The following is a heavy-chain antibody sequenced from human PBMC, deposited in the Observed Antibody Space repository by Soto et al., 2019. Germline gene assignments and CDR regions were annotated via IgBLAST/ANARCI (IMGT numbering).Heavy chain of an antibody. Sequence: EVQLVESGGGLVKPGGSLRLSCVASGFSLSVYDMTWVRQTPGKGLECVSSITTNSVYKYTADSLKGRFTISRDNAKNTLFLQINSLRAEDTAVYYCARDLSGGNYYYHGLDVWGQGTAVTVSS. D-gene: IGHD2-15*01. J-gene: IGHJ6*02. CDR3: ARDLSGGNYYYHGLDV. CDR2: ITTNSVYK. V-gene: IGHV3-21*01. CDR1: GFSLSVYD.